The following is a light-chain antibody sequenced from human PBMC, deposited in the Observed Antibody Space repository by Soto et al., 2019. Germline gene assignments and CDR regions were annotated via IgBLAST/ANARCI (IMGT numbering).Light chain of an antibody. CDR2: KTS. CDR3: QQYNSYPYT. J-gene: IGKJ2*01. Sequence: DIQMTQSPSTLSASVGDRVTITCRACQSISTCLAWFQQKPGKAPKLLLYKTSTLESGVPSRFSGSGSGTEFTLTISSLQPDDFATYYCQQYNSYPYTFGQGTKLEIK. CDR1: QSISTC. V-gene: IGKV1-5*03.